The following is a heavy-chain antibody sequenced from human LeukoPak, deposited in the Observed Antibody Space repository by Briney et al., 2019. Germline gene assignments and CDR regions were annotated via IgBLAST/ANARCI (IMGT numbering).Heavy chain of an antibody. D-gene: IGHD2-15*01. CDR2: INHSGST. Sequence: SETLSLTCSVSGDSISSGSYYWSWIRQPPGKGLEWIGEINHSGSTNYNPSLKSRVTISVDTSKNQFSLKLSSVTAADTAVYYCARHRCSGGSCYPMNWFDPWGQGTLVTVSS. CDR3: ARHRCSGGSCYPMNWFDP. CDR1: GDSISSGSYY. V-gene: IGHV4-39*01. J-gene: IGHJ5*02.